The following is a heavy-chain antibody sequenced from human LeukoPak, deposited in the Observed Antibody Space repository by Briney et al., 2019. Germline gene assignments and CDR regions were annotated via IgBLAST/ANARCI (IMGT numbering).Heavy chain of an antibody. CDR3: ARGRRFGP. V-gene: IGHV4-34*01. CDR2: INHSGST. Sequence: KPSETLSLTCAVYGGSFSGYYWSWIRHPPGKGLEWIGEINHSGSTNYNPSLKSRVTISVDTSKNQFSLKLSSVTAADTAVYYCARGRRFGPWGQGTLVTVSS. CDR1: GGSFSGYY. J-gene: IGHJ5*02.